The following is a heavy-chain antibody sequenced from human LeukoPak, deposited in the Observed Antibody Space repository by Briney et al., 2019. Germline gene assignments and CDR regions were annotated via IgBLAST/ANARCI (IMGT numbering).Heavy chain of an antibody. Sequence: GGSLRLSCAASGFTFTTYAMSWVRQAPGKGLEWVSAISGSGGSTYYADSVKGRFTISRDNAKNTLFLLMNSLRVEDTAVYYCARADSSWANDYWGQGTLVTVSS. CDR2: ISGSGGST. J-gene: IGHJ4*02. CDR1: GFTFTTYA. V-gene: IGHV3-23*01. D-gene: IGHD6-13*01. CDR3: ARADSSWANDY.